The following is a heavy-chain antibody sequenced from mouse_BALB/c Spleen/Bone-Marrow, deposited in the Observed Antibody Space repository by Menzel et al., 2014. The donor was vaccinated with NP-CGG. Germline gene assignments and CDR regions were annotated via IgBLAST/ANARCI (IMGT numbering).Heavy chain of an antibody. Sequence: QVQLQQSGAELVRPGVSVKISCKGSGYTFTDYSIHWIKQSHAESLEWIGAISTYYGDATNNQKFKGKATLTVDKSSSTAYMELARLASEDSVIYYCARGVTTGAMDYWGQGTSVTVSS. CDR1: GYTFTDYS. J-gene: IGHJ4*01. CDR3: ARGVTTGAMDY. D-gene: IGHD1-1*01. CDR2: ISTYYGDA. V-gene: IGHV1-67*01.